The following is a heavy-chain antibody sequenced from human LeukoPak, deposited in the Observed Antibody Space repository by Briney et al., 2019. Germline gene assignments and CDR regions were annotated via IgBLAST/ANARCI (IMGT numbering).Heavy chain of an antibody. CDR1: GYTFNNHY. J-gene: IGHJ6*02. V-gene: IGHV1-46*02. D-gene: IGHD1-26*01. CDR2: INPSGGST. CDR3: ARDLLKGYGMDV. Sequence: ASVTVSCKASGYTFNNHYMYWVRRAPGQGLEWMGVINPSGGSTSYAQKFQGRVTMTRDTSTSTVYMELSSLRSEDTAVYYCARDLLKGYGMDVWGQGTTVTVSS.